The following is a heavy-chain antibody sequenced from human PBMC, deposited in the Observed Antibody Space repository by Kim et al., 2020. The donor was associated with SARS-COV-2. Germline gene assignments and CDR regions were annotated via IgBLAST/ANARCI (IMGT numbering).Heavy chain of an antibody. CDR3: ARRRESLRLDY. J-gene: IGHJ4*02. CDR2: INHSGST. CDR1: GGSFSGYY. Sequence: SETLSLTCAVYGGSFSGYYWSWIRQPPGKGLEWIGEINHSGSTNYNPSLKSRVTISVDTSKNQFSLKLSSVTAAETAVYYCARRRESLRLDYWGQGTLVT. V-gene: IGHV4-34*01.